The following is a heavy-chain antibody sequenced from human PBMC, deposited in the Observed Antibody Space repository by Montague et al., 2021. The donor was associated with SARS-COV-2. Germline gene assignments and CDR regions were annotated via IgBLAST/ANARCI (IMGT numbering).Heavy chain of an antibody. CDR3: ARGGFVQTGTTFDY. CDR1: GFTFSSYA. CDR2: ISYDGSNK. Sequence: SLRLSCSASGFTFSSYAMHWVRQAPGKGLEWVAVISYDGSNKYYXDSVKGRFTISRDNSKNTLYLQMNSLRAEDTAVYYCARGGFVQTGTTFDYWGQGTLVTVSS. V-gene: IGHV3-30-3*01. J-gene: IGHJ4*02. D-gene: IGHD1-1*01.